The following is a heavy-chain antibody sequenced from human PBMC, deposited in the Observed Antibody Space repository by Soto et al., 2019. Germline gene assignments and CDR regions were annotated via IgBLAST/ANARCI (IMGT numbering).Heavy chain of an antibody. CDR2: ISWSSGSI. J-gene: IGHJ6*02. CDR1: GFTFDDYA. CDR3: AKDMLAVRGVDYGMDV. V-gene: IGHV3-9*01. Sequence: GGSLRLSCATSGFTFDDYAMHWVRQAPGKGLEWVSGISWSSGSIGYADSVKGRFTISRDNAKNSLYLQMNSLRAEDTALYYCAKDMLAVRGVDYGMDVWGQGTTVTVSS. D-gene: IGHD3-10*01.